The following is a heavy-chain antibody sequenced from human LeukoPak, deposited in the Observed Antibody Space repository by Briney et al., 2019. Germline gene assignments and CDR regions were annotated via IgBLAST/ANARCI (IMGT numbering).Heavy chain of an antibody. D-gene: IGHD2-8*01. CDR1: GYTFTSYG. V-gene: IGHV1-18*01. Sequence: ASVKVSCTASGYTFTSYGISWVRQAPGQGLEWMGWISAYNGNTNYAQKLQGRVTMTTDTSTSTAYMELRSLRSDDTAVYYCAGDDVYCTDGVCPTDYWGQGTLVTVSS. J-gene: IGHJ4*02. CDR2: ISAYNGNT. CDR3: AGDDVYCTDGVCPTDY.